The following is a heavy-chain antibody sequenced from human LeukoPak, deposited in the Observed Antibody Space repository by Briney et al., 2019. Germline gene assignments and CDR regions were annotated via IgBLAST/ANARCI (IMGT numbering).Heavy chain of an antibody. V-gene: IGHV4-4*07. Sequence: PSETLSLTCTVSGGSISIYYWSWIRQPAGKGLEWIGRIYTSGSTNYNPSLKSRVTMSVDTSKNQFSLKLSSVTAADTAVYYCARDPEECSSTSCYSDAFDIWGQGTMVTVSS. D-gene: IGHD2-2*01. CDR1: GGSISIYY. CDR3: ARDPEECSSTSCYSDAFDI. CDR2: IYTSGST. J-gene: IGHJ3*02.